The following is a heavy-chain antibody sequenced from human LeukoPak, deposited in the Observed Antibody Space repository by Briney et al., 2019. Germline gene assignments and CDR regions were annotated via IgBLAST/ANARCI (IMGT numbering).Heavy chain of an antibody. Sequence: ASVKVSCKASGGTFSSYAISWVRQAPGQGLEWMGGIIPIFGTANYAQKFQGRVTITADESTSTAYMELSSLRSEDTAVYYCARGYGDYELRAFDIWGQGTMVTVSS. J-gene: IGHJ3*02. CDR3: ARGYGDYELRAFDI. V-gene: IGHV1-69*13. D-gene: IGHD4-17*01. CDR2: IIPIFGTA. CDR1: GGTFSSYA.